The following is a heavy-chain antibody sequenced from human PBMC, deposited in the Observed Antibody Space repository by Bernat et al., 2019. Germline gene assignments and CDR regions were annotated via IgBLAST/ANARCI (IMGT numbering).Heavy chain of an antibody. D-gene: IGHD3-10*01. Sequence: VQLVESGGGLVQPGGSLRLSCAASGFTFSSYGMHWVRQAPGKGLEWVAVISYDGSNKYYADSVKGRFTISRDNYKNTLYLQMNSLRAEDTAVYYCAVLWFGELTHKYYYYGMDVWGQGTTVTVSS. CDR1: GFTFSSYG. J-gene: IGHJ6*02. CDR2: ISYDGSNK. CDR3: AVLWFGELTHKYYYYGMDV. V-gene: IGHV3-30*03.